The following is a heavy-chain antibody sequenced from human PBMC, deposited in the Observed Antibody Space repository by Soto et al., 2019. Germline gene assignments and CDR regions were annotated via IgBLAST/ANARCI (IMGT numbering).Heavy chain of an antibody. Sequence: GGALRLSGAAAGCTCGTYAMTWVRQVPGKGREWVSSITDSGDSTYYADSVKGRFTISRDNSKNTLFLQMNSLRAEDTALYYSAPAPPVATLPFGYCSQGTLAT. V-gene: IGHV3-23*01. CDR2: ITDSGDST. J-gene: IGHJ4*02. D-gene: IGHD2-2*01. CDR3: APAPPVATLPFGY. CDR1: GCTCGTYA.